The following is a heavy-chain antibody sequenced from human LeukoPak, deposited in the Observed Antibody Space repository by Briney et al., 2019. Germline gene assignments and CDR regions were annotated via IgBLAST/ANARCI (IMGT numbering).Heavy chain of an antibody. CDR2: ITSGSTYI. D-gene: IGHD6-13*01. Sequence: PGGSLRLSCAASGFIFSSYTMNWVRQAPWKGLEWVSSITSGSTYIYYADSVKGRFTISRDNAKNSLYLQMNSLRAEDTAVYYCARGTIAAADIDYWGQGTLVTVSS. J-gene: IGHJ4*02. CDR3: ARGTIAAADIDY. CDR1: GFIFSSYT. V-gene: IGHV3-21*06.